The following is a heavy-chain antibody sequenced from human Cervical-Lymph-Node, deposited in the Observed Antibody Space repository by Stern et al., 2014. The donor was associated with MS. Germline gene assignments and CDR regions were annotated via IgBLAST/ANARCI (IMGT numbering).Heavy chain of an antibody. CDR1: GNSFSSYW. J-gene: IGHJ4*02. V-gene: IGHV5-51*01. Sequence: VQLVQSGAEVKKPGESLKISCKGSGNSFSSYWIGWVRQRPGKGLEWMGIIYPGDSDTRYSPSFQGQVTISADKSISTAYLQWSSLQASDTAIYYCARLASTTSEFHYWGQGTLVTVSS. CDR3: ARLASTTSEFHY. D-gene: IGHD2-2*01. CDR2: IYPGDSDT.